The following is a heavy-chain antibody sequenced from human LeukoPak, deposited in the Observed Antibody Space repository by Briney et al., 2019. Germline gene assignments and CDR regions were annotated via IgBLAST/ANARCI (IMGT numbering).Heavy chain of an antibody. V-gene: IGHV1-3*01. Sequence: ASAKVSCKASGYTFTSYAMHWVRQAPGQRLEWMGWINAGNGNTKYSQKFQGRVTITRDTSASTAYMELSSLRSEDTAVYYCARDHSSSWYRITGIDYWGQGTLVTVSS. J-gene: IGHJ4*02. CDR1: GYTFTSYA. D-gene: IGHD6-13*01. CDR3: ARDHSSSWYRITGIDY. CDR2: INAGNGNT.